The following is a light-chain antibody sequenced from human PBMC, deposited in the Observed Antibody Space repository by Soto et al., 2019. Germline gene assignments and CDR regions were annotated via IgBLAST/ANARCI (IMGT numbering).Light chain of an antibody. CDR3: QQYGNSPRT. CDR1: QSVSSY. Sequence: EVVLTQSPGTLSLSPGERATLSCRASQSVSSYLAWYQQKPGQAPRLLIYGASTRVTGIPDRFSGSGSGTAFTLTISRLEPEDFAVYYCQQYGNSPRTFGQGAKVEIK. V-gene: IGKV3-20*01. J-gene: IGKJ1*01. CDR2: GAS.